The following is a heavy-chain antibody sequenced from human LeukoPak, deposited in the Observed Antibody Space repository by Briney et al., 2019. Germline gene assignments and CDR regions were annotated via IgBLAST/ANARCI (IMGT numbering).Heavy chain of an antibody. CDR2: IYHSGST. D-gene: IGHD3-10*01. J-gene: IGHJ4*02. Sequence: KPSETLSLTCTVSGYSISSGYYWGWIRQPPGKGLEWIGSIYHSGSTYYNPSLKSRVTISVDTSKNQFSLKLSSVTAADTAVYYCARPYFDRITMVRGVISDEEINDYWGQGTLVTVSS. CDR3: ARPYFDRITMVRGVISDEEINDY. V-gene: IGHV4-38-2*02. CDR1: GYSISSGYY.